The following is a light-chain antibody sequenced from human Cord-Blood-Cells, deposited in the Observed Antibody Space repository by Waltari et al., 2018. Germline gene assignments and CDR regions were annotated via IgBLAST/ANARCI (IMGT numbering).Light chain of an antibody. CDR3: CSYAGSSTLV. J-gene: IGLJ3*02. Sequence: QSALTQPASVPGSPGQSITISCTGTSSYVGSYNLVSWYQQHPGKAPKLMIYEGSKRPSGVSNRFSGSKSGNTASLTISGLQAEDEADYYCCSYAGSSTLVFGGGTKLTVL. CDR1: SSYVGSYNL. V-gene: IGLV2-23*01. CDR2: EGS.